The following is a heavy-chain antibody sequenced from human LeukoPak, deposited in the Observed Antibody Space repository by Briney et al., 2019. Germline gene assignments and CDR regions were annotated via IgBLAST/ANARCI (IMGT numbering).Heavy chain of an antibody. V-gene: IGHV4-39*01. CDR2: IYYSGST. CDR3: ARRVGCEDY. D-gene: IGHD5-24*01. J-gene: IGHJ4*02. CDR1: GGSISSGSYY. Sequence: PSETLSLTCTVSGGSISSGSYYWGWIRQPPGKGLEWIGSIYYSGSTYYNPSLKSRVTISVDTSKNQFSLKLSSVTAAAPAVYYCARRVGCEDYWGQGTLVTVSS.